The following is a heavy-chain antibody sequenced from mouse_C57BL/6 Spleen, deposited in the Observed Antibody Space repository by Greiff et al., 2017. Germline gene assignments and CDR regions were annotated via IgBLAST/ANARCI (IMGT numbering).Heavy chain of an antibody. CDR2: IRSKSSNYAT. D-gene: IGHD2-4*01. V-gene: IGHV10-3*01. CDR1: GFTFNTYA. Sequence: EVKLVESGGGLVQPKGSLKLSCAASGFTFNTYAMHWVRQAPGKGLEWVARIRSKSSNYATYYADSVKDRFTISRDDSQSMLYLQMNNPKTEETAVYYCGGDGYDYEGFAYWGQGTLVTVSA. J-gene: IGHJ3*01. CDR3: GGDGYDYEGFAY.